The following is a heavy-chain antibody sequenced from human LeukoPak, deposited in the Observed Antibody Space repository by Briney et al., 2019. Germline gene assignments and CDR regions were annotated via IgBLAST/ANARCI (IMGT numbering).Heavy chain of an antibody. CDR1: GLXFSSYW. CDR2: IQSDGSTT. Sequence: PGGSLTLSCAASGLXFSSYWMHWVRQDPGKGLVWLSRIQSDGSTTSYADSVKGRFTISRDNAKSTLYLQMNSLRAEDTAVYYCARDGYYYNNSGYYAFDIWGQGTMVTVSS. V-gene: IGHV3-74*01. D-gene: IGHD3-22*01. CDR3: ARDGYYYNNSGYYAFDI. J-gene: IGHJ3*02.